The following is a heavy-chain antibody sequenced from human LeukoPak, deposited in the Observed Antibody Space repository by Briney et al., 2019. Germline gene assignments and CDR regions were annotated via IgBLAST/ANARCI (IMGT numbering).Heavy chain of an antibody. Sequence: SETLSLTCTVSGYSISSGYYWGWIRQPPGKGLEWIGSIYNTGSTFYNPSLKSRVTISVDTSKNQFSLKVNSVTAADTAVYYCARDRDYYGSGSYGPDYWGQGILVTVSS. J-gene: IGHJ4*02. CDR2: IYNTGST. CDR1: GYSISSGYY. D-gene: IGHD3-10*01. CDR3: ARDRDYYGSGSYGPDY. V-gene: IGHV4-38-2*02.